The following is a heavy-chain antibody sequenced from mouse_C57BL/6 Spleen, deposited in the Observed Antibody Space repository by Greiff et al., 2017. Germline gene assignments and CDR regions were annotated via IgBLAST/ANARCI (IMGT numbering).Heavy chain of an antibody. D-gene: IGHD1-1*02. CDR1: GYAFSSSW. CDR2: IYPGDGET. Sequence: QVQLQQSGPELVKPGASVKISCKASGYAFSSSWMNWVQQRPGKGLEWIGRIYPGDGETNYTGKFKGKATLTADKASSTAYMRLSSLTSEDSAVCFCARTEEIWGDYWGQGTTLTVSS. J-gene: IGHJ2*01. CDR3: ARTEEIWGDY. V-gene: IGHV1-82*01.